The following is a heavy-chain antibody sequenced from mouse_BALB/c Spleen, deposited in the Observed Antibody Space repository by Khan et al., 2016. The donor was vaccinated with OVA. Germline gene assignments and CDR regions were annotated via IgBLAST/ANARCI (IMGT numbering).Heavy chain of an antibody. D-gene: IGHD2-10*01. CDR2: IWSDGST. V-gene: IGHV2-6-1*01. Sequence: VKLVESGPGLVAPSQSLSITCTISGFSLTNYGIHWVRQPPGKGLEWLVVIWSDGSTTYNSDLRSRLSISKDNSTSQVFLKMNSLQTDDTAMYYCARQPYYHYYVMDYWGQGTSVTVSS. CDR1: GFSLTNYG. J-gene: IGHJ4*01. CDR3: ARQPYYHYYVMDY.